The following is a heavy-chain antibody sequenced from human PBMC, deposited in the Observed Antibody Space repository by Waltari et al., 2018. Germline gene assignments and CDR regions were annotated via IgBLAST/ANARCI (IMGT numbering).Heavy chain of an antibody. CDR3: VRDLRWAFDI. D-gene: IGHD2-15*01. J-gene: IGHJ3*02. Sequence: VRQAPGEGLECVAKINPEGGAKTYLDSVKGRFTISRDNAKNSLYVPMNSLRAEDTAVYYCVRDLRWAFDIWGQGTMVTVSA. CDR2: INPEGGAK. V-gene: IGHV3-7*01.